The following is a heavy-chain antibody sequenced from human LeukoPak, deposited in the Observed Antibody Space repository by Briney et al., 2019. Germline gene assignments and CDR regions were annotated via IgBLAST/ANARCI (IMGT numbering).Heavy chain of an antibody. J-gene: IGHJ4*02. CDR1: GYTFTSYY. Sequence: ASVKVSCKASGYTFTSYYMHWVRQAPGQGLEWMGIINPSGGSTSYAQKFQGRVTITADESTSTAYMELSSLRSEDTAVYYCARAYDSSGYYTDYWGQGTLVTVSS. CDR2: INPSGGST. V-gene: IGHV1-46*01. CDR3: ARAYDSSGYYTDY. D-gene: IGHD3-22*01.